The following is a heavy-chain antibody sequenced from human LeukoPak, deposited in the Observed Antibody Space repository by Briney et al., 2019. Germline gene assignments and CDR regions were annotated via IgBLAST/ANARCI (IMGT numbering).Heavy chain of an antibody. CDR1: GFTLRSYE. Sequence: PGGSLKLSCAASGFTLRSYEMNWVRQAPGKGLEWVSYISSGGTTIYYADSVKGRFTISKDNAKNSLYLQMNSLRAEDTAIYYCARIAGGTSGSFFDYWGQGTLVTVSS. CDR3: ARIAGGTSGSFFDY. J-gene: IGHJ4*02. CDR2: ISSGGTTI. V-gene: IGHV3-48*03. D-gene: IGHD1-1*01.